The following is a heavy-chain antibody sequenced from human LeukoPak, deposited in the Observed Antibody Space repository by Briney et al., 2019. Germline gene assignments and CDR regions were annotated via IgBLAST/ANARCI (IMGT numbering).Heavy chain of an antibody. J-gene: IGHJ6*03. CDR2: TYYRSKWYN. Sequence: SQTLSLTCAISGDSVSSNSAAWNWIRQSPSRGLEWLGRTYYRSKWYNDYAVSVKSRITINPDTSKNQFSLQLNSVTPEDTAVYCCARTVVTAIPYYYYYMDVWGKGTTVTVSS. V-gene: IGHV6-1*01. CDR3: ARTVVTAIPYYYYYMDV. CDR1: GDSVSSNSAA. D-gene: IGHD2-21*02.